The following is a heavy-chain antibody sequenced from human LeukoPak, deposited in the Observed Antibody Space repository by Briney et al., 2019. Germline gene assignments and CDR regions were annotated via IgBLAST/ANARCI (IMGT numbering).Heavy chain of an antibody. D-gene: IGHD6-6*01. CDR2: IYPCDSHT. Sequence: GESLKISSKGSGYSFTSYWIGWVRQMPGKRLERMRLIYPCDSHTRYSPPFQGQVTISADKPISTAYLQWSSLKASDTAMYYCARHVQARDLRDSRDPHYYYYMDVWGKGTTVTVSS. J-gene: IGHJ6*03. CDR3: ARHVQARDLRDSRDPHYYYYMDV. CDR1: GYSFTSYW. V-gene: IGHV5-51*01.